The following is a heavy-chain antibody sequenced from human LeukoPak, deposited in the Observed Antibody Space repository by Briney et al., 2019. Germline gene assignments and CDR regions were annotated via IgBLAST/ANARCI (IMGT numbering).Heavy chain of an antibody. Sequence: SVKVSCKASGGTFSSYAISWVRQAPGQGLEWLGRIIPIFGTANYAQKFQGRVTITTDESTSTAYMELSSLRSEDTAVYYCARDSGYSSSWYPKMAYYFDYWGQGTLVTVSS. CDR2: IIPIFGTA. V-gene: IGHV1-69*05. J-gene: IGHJ4*02. CDR3: ARDSGYSSSWYPKMAYYFDY. CDR1: GGTFSSYA. D-gene: IGHD6-13*01.